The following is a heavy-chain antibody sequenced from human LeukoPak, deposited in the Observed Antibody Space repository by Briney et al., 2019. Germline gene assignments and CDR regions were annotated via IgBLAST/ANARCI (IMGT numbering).Heavy chain of an antibody. CDR1: GFTSNSYT. CDR2: IWYDGSNK. J-gene: IGHJ4*02. V-gene: IGHV3-33*06. D-gene: IGHD3-16*02. Sequence: QSGGSLRLSCAASGFTSNSYTMHWVRQAPGKGLEWVAVIWYDGSNKYYADSVKGRFTISRDNSKNTLYLQMNSLRAEDTAVYYCAKDYVSGSYRYIDYWGQGTLVTVSS. CDR3: AKDYVSGSYRYIDY.